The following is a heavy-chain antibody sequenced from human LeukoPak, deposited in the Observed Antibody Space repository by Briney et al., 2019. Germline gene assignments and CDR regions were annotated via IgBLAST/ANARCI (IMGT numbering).Heavy chain of an antibody. D-gene: IGHD3-22*01. J-gene: IGHJ4*02. Sequence: GGSLRLSCVASGISFSSYWMAWVRQAPGKGLEWVANIRYDGTHKFYAGSVKGRFTISRDNAKNSLFLEMNSLTADDTAVHFCASSHDSSGNDWGQGTLVTVSS. V-gene: IGHV3-7*01. CDR1: GISFSSYW. CDR3: ASSHDSSGND. CDR2: IRYDGTHK.